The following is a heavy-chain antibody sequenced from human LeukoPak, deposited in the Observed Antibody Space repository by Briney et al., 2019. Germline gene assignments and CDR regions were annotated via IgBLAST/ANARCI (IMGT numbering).Heavy chain of an antibody. CDR1: GGSISYYY. CDR3: ARHPFSTPFDY. J-gene: IGHJ4*02. CDR2: IYNTGDT. V-gene: IGHV4-59*08. D-gene: IGHD2-15*01. Sequence: KTSETLSLTCTVSGGSISYYYWSWIRQPPGKGLEWIGYIYNTGDTNHNPSLKSRVTISIDTSKNQFSLNLNSVTAADTAVYYCARHPFSTPFDYWGQGILVTVSS.